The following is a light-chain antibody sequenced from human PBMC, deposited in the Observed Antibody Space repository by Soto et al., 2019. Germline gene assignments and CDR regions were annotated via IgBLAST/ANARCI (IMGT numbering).Light chain of an antibody. V-gene: IGKV1-39*01. Sequence: DIQMTQSPSSLSASIGDRLTITCRASQSISSYLNWYQQKPGKAPKLLIHAASSLQSGVPSRFSGSGFGTDFTLTVSSVQPEDFATYYCQQSYITPPTFGQGTKLEIE. CDR2: AAS. CDR3: QQSYITPPT. J-gene: IGKJ2*01. CDR1: QSISSY.